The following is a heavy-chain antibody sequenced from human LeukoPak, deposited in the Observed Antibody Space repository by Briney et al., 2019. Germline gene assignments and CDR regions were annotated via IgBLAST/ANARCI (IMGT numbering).Heavy chain of an antibody. J-gene: IGHJ4*02. CDR1: GFTFSSYA. D-gene: IGHD3-16*01. CDR2: ISGSGGST. CDR3: AKARIMITFGGGSFDY. V-gene: IGHV3-23*01. Sequence: PGGSLRLSCAASGFTFSSYAMSWVRQAPGKGLEWVSAISGSGGSTYYADSVKGRFTISRDNSKNTLYLQMNSLRAEDTALYYCAKARIMITFGGGSFDYWGQGTLVTVSS.